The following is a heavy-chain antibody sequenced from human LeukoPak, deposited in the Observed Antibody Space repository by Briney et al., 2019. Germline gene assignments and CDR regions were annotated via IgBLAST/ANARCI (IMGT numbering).Heavy chain of an antibody. V-gene: IGHV3-53*01. CDR3: AKAGFGVRGVIIIGDYYGMDV. D-gene: IGHD3-10*01. CDR1: GLTVSSNY. CDR2: IYSGGTT. Sequence: PGGSLRLSCAASGLTVSSNYMSWVRQAPGKGLEWVSVIYSGGTTYYADSVKGRFTISRDNSKNTLYLQMNSLRAEDTAVYYCAKAGFGVRGVIIIGDYYGMDVWGQGTTVTVSS. J-gene: IGHJ6*02.